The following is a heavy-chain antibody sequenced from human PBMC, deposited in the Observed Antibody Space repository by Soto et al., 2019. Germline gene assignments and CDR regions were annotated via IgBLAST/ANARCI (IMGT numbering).Heavy chain of an antibody. CDR2: ISAYNGNT. J-gene: IGHJ4*02. CDR3: ARTFPGDYEAYY. CDR1: GYTFTSYG. D-gene: IGHD4-17*01. V-gene: IGHV1-18*04. Sequence: ASVKVSCKASGYTFTSYGISWVRQAPGQGLEWMGWISAYNGNTNYAQKLQGRVTMTTDTSTSTAYMELRSLRSDDTDVYYCARTFPGDYEAYYWGQGTLVTVSS.